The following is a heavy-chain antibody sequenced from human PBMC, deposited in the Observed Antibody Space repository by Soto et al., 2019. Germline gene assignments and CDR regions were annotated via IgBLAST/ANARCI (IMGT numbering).Heavy chain of an antibody. CDR1: GGSFSGYY. CDR3: ARDMGTYYYAMDV. D-gene: IGHD1-1*01. Sequence: SETLSLTCAVYGGSFSGYYWSWIRQPPGKGLEWIGEINHSESTKYNPSLKSRVTISGDTSKNQFSLKLSSVTAADTAVYYCARDMGTYYYAMDVWGQGTTVTVYS. CDR2: INHSEST. V-gene: IGHV4-34*01. J-gene: IGHJ6*02.